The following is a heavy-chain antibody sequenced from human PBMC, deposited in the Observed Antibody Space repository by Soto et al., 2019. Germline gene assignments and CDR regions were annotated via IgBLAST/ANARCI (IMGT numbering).Heavy chain of an antibody. D-gene: IGHD1-26*01. CDR2: VSGSGGST. CDR3: AKHPGGSYNDAFDI. V-gene: IGHV3-23*01. Sequence: EVQLLESGGGLVQPGGSLRLSCAASGFTFSSYAMSWVRQAPGKGLEWVSGVSGSGGSTFHADSVKGRFIIPRDNSKNPLYLQMNSLRAEDTAVHYCAKHPGGSYNDAFDIWGQGTMVTVSS. CDR1: GFTFSSYA. J-gene: IGHJ3*02.